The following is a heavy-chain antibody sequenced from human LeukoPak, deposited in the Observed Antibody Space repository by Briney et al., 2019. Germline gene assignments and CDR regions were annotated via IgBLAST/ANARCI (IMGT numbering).Heavy chain of an antibody. V-gene: IGHV4-4*07. CDR2: IETGGSN. CDR3: TRGHGWTDY. J-gene: IGHJ4*02. Sequence: SETLSLTCTVSGGSISSYYWSWIRQPPGKGLEWIGRIETGGSNDYNPSLKSRVTMSVDTSKNQFSLELISVTAADTAVYYCTRGHGWTDYWGQGTLVTVSS. D-gene: IGHD6-19*01. CDR1: GGSISSYY.